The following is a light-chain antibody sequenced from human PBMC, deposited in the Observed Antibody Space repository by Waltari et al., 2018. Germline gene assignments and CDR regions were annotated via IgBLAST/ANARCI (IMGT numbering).Light chain of an antibody. CDR1: QSVFYSPNYKNH. Sequence: DIVMTQSPDSLAVSLGERATINCKSSQSVFYSPNYKNHLAWYQQKPGQSPKLLIYWASTRESGVPHRFSGSGSGTDFTLTISSLQAEDVAVYYCQQYFGTPPYTFGQGTKLEIK. J-gene: IGKJ2*01. CDR3: QQYFGTPPYT. V-gene: IGKV4-1*01. CDR2: WAS.